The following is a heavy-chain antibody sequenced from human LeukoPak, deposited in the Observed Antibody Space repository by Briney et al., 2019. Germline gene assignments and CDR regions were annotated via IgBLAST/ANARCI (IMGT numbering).Heavy chain of an antibody. Sequence: GGSLRLSCAASGFTCSSHWKRWVRQAPGKGLEWVANINQGGSDKYYVDSVKGRFTISRDNANNLLYLQMNSLRGEDTAVYYCTRDRSRAEDDWGQGTLVTVSS. V-gene: IGHV3-7*01. CDR2: INQGGSDK. CDR1: GFTCSSHW. CDR3: TRDRSRAEDD. D-gene: IGHD1-14*01. J-gene: IGHJ4*02.